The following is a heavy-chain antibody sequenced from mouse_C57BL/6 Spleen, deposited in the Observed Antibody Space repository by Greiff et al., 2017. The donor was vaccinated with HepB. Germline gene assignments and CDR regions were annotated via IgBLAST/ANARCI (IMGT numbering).Heavy chain of an antibody. Sequence: DVQLQESGPELVKPGASVKMSCKASGYTFTDYNMHWVKQSHGKSLEWIGYINPNNGGTSYNQKFKGKATLTVNKSSSTAYMELRSLTSEDSAVYYCAGLTTVVARRFDYWGQGTTLTVSS. J-gene: IGHJ2*01. D-gene: IGHD1-1*01. V-gene: IGHV1-22*01. CDR3: AGLTTVVARRFDY. CDR2: INPNNGGT. CDR1: GYTFTDYN.